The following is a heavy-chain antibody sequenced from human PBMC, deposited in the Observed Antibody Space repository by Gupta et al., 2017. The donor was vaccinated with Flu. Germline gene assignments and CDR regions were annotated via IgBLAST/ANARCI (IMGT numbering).Heavy chain of an antibody. CDR3: AKDWRWNYNNFGRNV. V-gene: IGHV3-30*18. J-gene: IGHJ6*02. CDR1: YG. Sequence: YGMHWVRQAAGKGMEWVAAISHDGSNYYHKDYVKGRFTISRDNSKNTLYLQMSSMRTEDTAVYYCAKDWRWNYNNFGRNVWGQGTTVTVSS. CDR2: ISHDGSNY. D-gene: IGHD3-10*01.